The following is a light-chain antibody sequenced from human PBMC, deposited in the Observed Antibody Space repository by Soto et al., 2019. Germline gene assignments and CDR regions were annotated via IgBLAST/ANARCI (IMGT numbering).Light chain of an antibody. J-gene: IGKJ2*01. CDR1: QSLFNPDGKTY. CDR3: MQTRQIPYA. CDR2: GVS. Sequence: DIAMPQIPLSLSVTPGQPAAISCRSSQSLFNPDGKTYLNWFLQQPGQPPQLLITGVSTRFSGVADRFMGSGSGTDFTLKISRVEAEDVGVYFCMQTRQIPYAFGQGTKLEIK. V-gene: IGKV2D-29*01.